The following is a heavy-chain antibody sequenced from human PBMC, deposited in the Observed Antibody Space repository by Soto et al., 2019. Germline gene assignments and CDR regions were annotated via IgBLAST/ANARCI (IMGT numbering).Heavy chain of an antibody. V-gene: IGHV3-30*18. Sequence: GGSLRLSCATSGFTFRFYDMHWVRQAPGKGLEWLAVISRDGNDKDYGDSVKGRFTISRDNSKNTLFLQMSRLRDEDSAVYYCAKDAYTPIRTTAHDAGGLDHWGRGTLVTVSS. CDR1: GFTFRFYD. D-gene: IGHD4-4*01. CDR2: ISRDGNDK. CDR3: AKDAYTPIRTTAHDAGGLDH. J-gene: IGHJ4*02.